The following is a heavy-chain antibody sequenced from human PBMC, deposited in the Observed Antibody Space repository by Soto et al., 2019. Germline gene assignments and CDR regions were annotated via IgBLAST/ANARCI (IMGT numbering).Heavy chain of an antibody. Sequence: EVQLLESGGGLVQPGGSLRLSCAASGFTFSSYAMSWVGQAQGKGREWVSVISGGGESTYDADSVGGRFTISRDNSKNTLYLHMNSLRAEDTAVYYCAKDRDGAAAGPTKFYGMDVWGQGTTVTVSS. J-gene: IGHJ6*02. CDR3: AKDRDGAAAGPTKFYGMDV. D-gene: IGHD6-13*01. CDR2: ISGGGEST. CDR1: GFTFSSYA. V-gene: IGHV3-23*01.